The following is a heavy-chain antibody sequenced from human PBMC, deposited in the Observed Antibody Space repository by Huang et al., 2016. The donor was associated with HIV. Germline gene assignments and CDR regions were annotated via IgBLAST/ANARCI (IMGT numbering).Heavy chain of an antibody. D-gene: IGHD1-7*01. CDR1: TFRFGAYW. J-gene: IGHJ6*02. CDR2: IKQVEMEK. Sequence: VESGGRLVQPGGSIRLSCVGSTFRFGAYWMSWVRQSPGKGLEWVANIKQVEMEKYYVDSVKGRFNISRDNAKKVLFLEMNNVRVEDTATYYCATKTAAMDIWGQGTTVTVS. V-gene: IGHV3-7*01. CDR3: ATKTAAMDI.